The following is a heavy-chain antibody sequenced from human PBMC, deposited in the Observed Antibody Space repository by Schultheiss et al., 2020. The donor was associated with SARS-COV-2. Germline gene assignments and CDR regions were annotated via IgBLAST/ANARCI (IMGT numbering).Heavy chain of an antibody. CDR1: GGSFSGYY. V-gene: IGHV4-34*09. CDR3: ARMVVVAATLGWFDP. CDR2: IYHSGST. Sequence: SGTLSLTCAVYGGSFSGYYWSWIRQPPGKGLEWIGSIYHSGSTYYNPSLKSLVTISVDTSKNQFSLKLSSVTAADTAVYYCARMVVVAATLGWFDPWGQGTLVTVSS. D-gene: IGHD2-15*01. J-gene: IGHJ5*02.